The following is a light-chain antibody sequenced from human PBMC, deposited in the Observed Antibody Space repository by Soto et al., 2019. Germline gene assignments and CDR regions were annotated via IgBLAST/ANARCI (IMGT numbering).Light chain of an antibody. CDR2: DAS. V-gene: IGKV3-20*01. J-gene: IGKJ4*01. CDR3: QQYGSSP. CDR1: QSISSQ. Sequence: EIVLTQSPATLSLSPGERATLSCRASQSISSQLAWYQQKPGQAPRLLIHDASNRATGIPARFSGSGSSTDFTLTISRLEPEDFAVYYCQQYGSSPFGGGTKVEIK.